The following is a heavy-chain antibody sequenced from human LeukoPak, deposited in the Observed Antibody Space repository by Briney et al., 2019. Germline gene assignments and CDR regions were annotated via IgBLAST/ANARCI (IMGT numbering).Heavy chain of an antibody. V-gene: IGHV5-51*01. CDR2: IYPGNSGT. CDR1: GDRLTNNW. Sequence: GESLKISCKISGDRLTNNWIGWVRQVPGKGLEWMGLIYPGNSGTRYSPLFQGQVTLSVDRSISTAYLHWSGLKASDTAIYYCARFALTSSLDYWGQGTLVTVSS. CDR3: ARFALTSSLDY. J-gene: IGHJ4*02. D-gene: IGHD6-13*01.